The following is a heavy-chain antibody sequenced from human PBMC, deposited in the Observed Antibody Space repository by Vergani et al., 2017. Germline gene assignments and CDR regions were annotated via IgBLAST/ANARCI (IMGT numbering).Heavy chain of an antibody. CDR1: GGSFSGYY. D-gene: IGHD2-2*01. CDR2: INHSGST. J-gene: IGHJ4*02. CDR3: ARGNQYCSSTSCYSWTPTRKTTGTADLDY. Sequence: QVQLQQWGAGLLKPSETLSLTCAVYGGSFSGYYWSWIRQPPGKGLEWIGEINHSGSTNYNPSLKSRVSISVDTSKDQYSLKLSSVAAADTAVYWCARGNQYCSSTSCYSWTPTRKTTGTADLDYWGQGTLVTVSS. V-gene: IGHV4-34*01.